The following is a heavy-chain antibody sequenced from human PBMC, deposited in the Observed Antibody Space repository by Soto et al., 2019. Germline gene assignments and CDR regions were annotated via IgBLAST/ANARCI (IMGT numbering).Heavy chain of an antibody. J-gene: IGHJ6*02. CDR1: GYIFTTYW. D-gene: IGHD2-2*01. CDR3: ATYQDPYYYGMDV. CDR2: IYPIDSDT. Sequence: GESLKISCKGSGYIFTTYWIGWGRQMPGKGLEWMGIIYPIDSDTKYSPSFEGQVTVSVDKSISTAYLQWSSLKASDTAMYYCATYQDPYYYGMDVWGQGTTVTVSS. V-gene: IGHV5-51*01.